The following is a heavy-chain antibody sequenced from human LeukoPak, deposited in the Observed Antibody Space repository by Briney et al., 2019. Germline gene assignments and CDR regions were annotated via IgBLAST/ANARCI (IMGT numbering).Heavy chain of an antibody. V-gene: IGHV4-59*01. CDR3: ARGGNYWPQWWFDP. J-gene: IGHJ5*02. Sequence: PSETLSLTCTVSGGSNSTYYWSWIRQPPGKGLEWIGYIYYTGSTSYNPSLKSRVTMSLDASKNQFSLELNSGTPADTAVYYCARGGNYWPQWWFDPWGRGTLVSVSS. CDR1: GGSNSTYY. D-gene: IGHD1-26*01. CDR2: IYYTGST.